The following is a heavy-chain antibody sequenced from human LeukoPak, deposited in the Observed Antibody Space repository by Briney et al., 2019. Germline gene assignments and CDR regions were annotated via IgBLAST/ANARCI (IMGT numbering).Heavy chain of an antibody. J-gene: IGHJ4*02. V-gene: IGHV1-18*01. Sequence: ASVKVSCKASGYTFTSYGISWVRQAPGQGLEWMGWISAYNGNTNYAQKLQGRVTMTTDTSTSTAYMGLRSLRSDDTAVYYCAITWWLVGGLDYWGQGTLVTVSS. CDR3: AITWWLVGGLDY. CDR1: GYTFTSYG. CDR2: ISAYNGNT. D-gene: IGHD6-19*01.